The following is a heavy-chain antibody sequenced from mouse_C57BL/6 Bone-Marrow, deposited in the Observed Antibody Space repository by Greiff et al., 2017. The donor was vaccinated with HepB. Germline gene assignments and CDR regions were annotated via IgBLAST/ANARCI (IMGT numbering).Heavy chain of an antibody. CDR2: INPGSGGT. V-gene: IGHV1-54*01. CDR1: GYAFTNYL. D-gene: IGHD1-1*01. J-gene: IGHJ1*03. Sequence: QVQLQQSGAELVRPGTSVKVSCKASGYAFTNYLIEWVKQRPGQGLEWIGVINPGSGGTNYNEKFKGKATLTADKYSSTAYMQLSSLTSEDSAVYFCAAVVARDYWYFDVWGTGTTVTVSS. CDR3: AAVVARDYWYFDV.